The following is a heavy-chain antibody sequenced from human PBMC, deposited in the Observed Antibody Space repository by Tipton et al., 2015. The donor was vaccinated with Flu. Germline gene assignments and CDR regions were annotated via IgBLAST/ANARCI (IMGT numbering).Heavy chain of an antibody. V-gene: IGHV4-38-2*01. CDR2: IHRSGST. Sequence: GLVKPSETLSLTCVVSGYSISSGYYWGWVRQPPGKGLEWIATIHRSGSTKYNPSLKSRVTISVDTSKNQFSLEMRSVTAADMAVYYCARRDFSSYVSDPKNWFDRWGQGTLVTVSS. CDR1: GYSISSGYY. J-gene: IGHJ5*02. D-gene: IGHD4-11*01. CDR3: ARRDFSSYVSDPKNWFDR.